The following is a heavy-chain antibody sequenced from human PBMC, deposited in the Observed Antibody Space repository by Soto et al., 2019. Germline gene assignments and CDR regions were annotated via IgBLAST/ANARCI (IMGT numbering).Heavy chain of an antibody. CDR1: GVSFSNYG. CDR2: IIPVFGTP. CDR3: ARGDATKIIGTTYYGLDV. V-gene: IGHV1-69*12. J-gene: IGHJ6*02. Sequence: QVQVVQSGAEVKKPGSSVKVSCKASGVSFSNYGISWVRQAPGQGLEWMGGIIPVFGTPHYAQKFQDRVTITADESTSTVYMEVSSLTSEDTAVYYCARGDATKIIGTTYYGLDVWGQATTVTVSS. D-gene: IGHD3-22*01.